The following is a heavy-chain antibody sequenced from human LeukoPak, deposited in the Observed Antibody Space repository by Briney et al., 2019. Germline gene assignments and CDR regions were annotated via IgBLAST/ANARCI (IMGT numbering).Heavy chain of an antibody. Sequence: PGGSLRLSCAASGFTVSSNYMSWVRQAPGKGLEWVSVIYSGGSTYYADSVKGRFTISRDNSKNTLYLQMNSLRAEDTAVYYCAKPYYYDSSGYGCYDSWGQGTLVTVSS. J-gene: IGHJ5*01. CDR2: IYSGGST. D-gene: IGHD3-22*01. CDR1: GFTVSSNY. V-gene: IGHV3-53*01. CDR3: AKPYYYDSSGYGCYDS.